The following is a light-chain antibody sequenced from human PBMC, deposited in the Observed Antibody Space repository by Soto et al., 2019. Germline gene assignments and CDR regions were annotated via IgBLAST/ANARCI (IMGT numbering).Light chain of an antibody. CDR2: KTS. J-gene: IGKJ1*01. CDR1: QGISTY. CDR3: QQTYSSPRT. V-gene: IGKV1-39*01. Sequence: IQMTQSPSSLSESAGDRVTITCRASQGISTYLNWYQQKPGKAPKLLIYKTSSLESGVPSRFRGSGSGADFTLSINGLQPEDFATYYCQQTYSSPRTFGQGTKVDIK.